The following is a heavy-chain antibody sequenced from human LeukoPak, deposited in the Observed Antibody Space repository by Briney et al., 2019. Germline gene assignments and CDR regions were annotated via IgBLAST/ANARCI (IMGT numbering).Heavy chain of an antibody. Sequence: SETLSLTCTVSGGSISSSSYYWGWTRQPPGEGLEWIGSIYYSGSTYYNPSLKSRVTISVDTSKNQFSLKLSSVTAADTAVYYCARVLRYSYGQTYFDYWGQGTLVTVSS. V-gene: IGHV4-39*07. CDR3: ARVLRYSYGQTYFDY. CDR1: GGSISSSSYY. D-gene: IGHD5-18*01. CDR2: IYYSGST. J-gene: IGHJ4*02.